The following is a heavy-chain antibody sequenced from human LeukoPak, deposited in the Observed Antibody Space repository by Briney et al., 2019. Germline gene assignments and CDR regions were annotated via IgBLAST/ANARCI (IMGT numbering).Heavy chain of an antibody. CDR1: GYTLTELS. CDR2: FDPEDGET. V-gene: IGHV1-24*01. CDR3: ATERSLAAGKKLGGY. J-gene: IGHJ4*02. D-gene: IGHD7-27*01. Sequence: ASVKVSCKVSGYTLTELSMHRVRQAPGKGLEWMGGFDPEDGETIYAQKFQGRVTMIEDTSTDTAYMELSSLRSEDTAVYYCATERSLAAGKKLGGYWGQGTLVTVSS.